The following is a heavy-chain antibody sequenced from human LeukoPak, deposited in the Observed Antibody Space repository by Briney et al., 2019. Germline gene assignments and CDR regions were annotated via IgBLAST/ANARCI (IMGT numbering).Heavy chain of an antibody. CDR2: ISANSGNT. J-gene: IGHJ3*01. Sequence: GASVKVSCKASGYTFTINGISWVRQAPGQGLEWMGWISANSGNTNYAQRLQGRVTMTTDTSTTTVYMELRSLRSDDTAVYYCARDRNHAFDFWGQGTMVTVSS. CDR3: ARDRNHAFDF. V-gene: IGHV1-18*01. CDR1: GYTFTING.